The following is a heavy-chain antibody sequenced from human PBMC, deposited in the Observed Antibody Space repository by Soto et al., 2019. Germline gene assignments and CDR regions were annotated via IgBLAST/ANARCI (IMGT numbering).Heavy chain of an antibody. CDR1: GYSFTSNY. CDR2: LNPTAGST. Sequence: QVQLVQSGAEVKKPGASVKVSCEASGYSFTSNYIHWLRQAPGQGLEWVGILNPTAGSTNSAHTVQGRVAIATDTSTSTANLEFHGLKSEDTAVSCCARSDGRNGYSTSGYYIVYWGQGTPVTVPS. CDR3: ARSDGRNGYSTSGYYIVY. D-gene: IGHD6-13*01. V-gene: IGHV1-46*01. J-gene: IGHJ4*02.